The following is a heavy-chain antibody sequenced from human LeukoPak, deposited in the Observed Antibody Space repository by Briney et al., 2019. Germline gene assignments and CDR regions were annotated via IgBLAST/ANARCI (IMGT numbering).Heavy chain of an antibody. CDR1: GYTFTSYG. J-gene: IGHJ4*02. D-gene: IGHD3-22*01. Sequence: ASVKVSCKASGYTFTSYGISWVRQAPGQGLEWTGWISAYNGNTNYAQKLQGRVTMTTDTSTSTAYMELRSLRSDDTAVYYCARATPHYDSSGYYWEIDYWGQGTLVTVSS. CDR2: ISAYNGNT. CDR3: ARATPHYDSSGYYWEIDY. V-gene: IGHV1-18*01.